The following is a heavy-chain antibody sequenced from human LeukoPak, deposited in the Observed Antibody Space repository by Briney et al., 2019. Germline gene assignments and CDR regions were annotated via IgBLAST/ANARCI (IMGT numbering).Heavy chain of an antibody. CDR2: INWNGGST. Sequence: GGSLRLSCAASGFTFYDYGMSWVRQAPGKGLEWVSGINWNGGSTGYADSVKGRFTISRDNSKNTLYLQMNSLRAEDTAVYYCAKGYCSGGSCYKGDAFDIWGQGTMVTVSS. V-gene: IGHV3-20*04. CDR3: AKGYCSGGSCYKGDAFDI. J-gene: IGHJ3*02. D-gene: IGHD2-15*01. CDR1: GFTFYDYG.